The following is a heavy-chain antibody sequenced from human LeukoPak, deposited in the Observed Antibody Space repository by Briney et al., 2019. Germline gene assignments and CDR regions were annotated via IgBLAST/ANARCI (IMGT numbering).Heavy chain of an antibody. D-gene: IGHD3-10*01. Sequence: GGSLRLSCAASGFTFSDYYMTWIRQAPGKGLEWVSYITSSSHTNYADSVKGRFTISRDNAKNSLYLQMNSLRAEDTAVYYCARPYYYGSGSYQSDYWGQGTLVTVSS. CDR1: GFTFSDYY. J-gene: IGHJ4*02. CDR2: ITSSSHT. V-gene: IGHV3-11*03. CDR3: ARPYYYGSGSYQSDY.